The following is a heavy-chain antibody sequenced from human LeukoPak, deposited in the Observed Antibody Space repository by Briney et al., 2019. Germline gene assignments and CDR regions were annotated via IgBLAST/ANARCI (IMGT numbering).Heavy chain of an antibody. CDR2: IYYSGST. Sequence: PSETLSLTCTVSGGSISSYSWTWIRQPPGKGLEWIGSIYYSGSTNYNPSLKSRVTISVDTSRNQFSLKLSSVTAADTAVYYCVRDRVLGAFDIWGQGTMVTVSS. D-gene: IGHD3-16*01. CDR1: GGSISSYS. J-gene: IGHJ3*02. V-gene: IGHV4-59*01. CDR3: VRDRVLGAFDI.